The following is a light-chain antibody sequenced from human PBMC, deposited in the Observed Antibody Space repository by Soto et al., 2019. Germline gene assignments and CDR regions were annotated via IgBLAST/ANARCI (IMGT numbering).Light chain of an antibody. Sequence: QSVLTQPASVSGSPGQSITISCTGTSSDVGGYNYVSWYQQQPGKAPKLMIYEVSNRPSGVSNRFSGSKSGNTASLTISGLQAEDEADYYCSSYTSSSIDDVFGTGTKLTVL. CDR2: EVS. CDR1: SSDVGGYNY. V-gene: IGLV2-14*01. CDR3: SSYTSSSIDDV. J-gene: IGLJ1*01.